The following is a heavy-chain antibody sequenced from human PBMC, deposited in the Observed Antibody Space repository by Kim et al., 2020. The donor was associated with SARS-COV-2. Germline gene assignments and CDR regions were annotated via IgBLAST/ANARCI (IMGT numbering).Heavy chain of an antibody. CDR3: ARAVRGAHGVDI. CDR2: ISGDGRST. D-gene: IGHD3-10*01. CDR1: GFTFRDFA. J-gene: IGHJ3*02. Sequence: GGSLRLSCAASGFTFRDFAMHWVRQAPGKVLEWVSLISGDGRSTFYAGSVKGRFTLSRDNNKNSLYLYMTSLTSEDTALYFCARAVRGAHGVDIWGQGTMVAVSS. V-gene: IGHV3-43*02.